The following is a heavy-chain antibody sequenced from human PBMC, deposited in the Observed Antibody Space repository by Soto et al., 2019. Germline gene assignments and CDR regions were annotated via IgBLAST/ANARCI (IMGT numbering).Heavy chain of an antibody. CDR1: GFTFSNAW. J-gene: IGHJ4*02. CDR2: IKSKTDGGTT. CDR3: TTEYCTNGVCHIDY. D-gene: IGHD2-8*01. Sequence: EVQLVESGGGLVKPGGSLRLSCAASGFTFSNAWMSWVRQAPGKGLEWVGRIKSKTDGGTTDYAAPVKGRFTISRDDSKNTLYLQMNSLKTGDTAVYYCTTEYCTNGVCHIDYWGQGTLVTVSS. V-gene: IGHV3-15*01.